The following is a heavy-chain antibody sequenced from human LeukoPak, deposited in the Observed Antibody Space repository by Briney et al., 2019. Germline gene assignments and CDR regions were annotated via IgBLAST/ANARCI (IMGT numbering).Heavy chain of an antibody. CDR1: GFTFSSYW. V-gene: IGHV3-74*01. D-gene: IGHD3-10*01. CDR2: INSDGSST. Sequence: HSGGSLRLSCAASGFTFSSYWVHWVRQAPGKGLVWVSRINSDGSSTSYADSVKGRFTISRDNAKNTLYLQMNSLRAEDTAVYYCAKGGTHYYGSGEGVDYWGQGTLVTVSS. J-gene: IGHJ4*02. CDR3: AKGGTHYYGSGEGVDY.